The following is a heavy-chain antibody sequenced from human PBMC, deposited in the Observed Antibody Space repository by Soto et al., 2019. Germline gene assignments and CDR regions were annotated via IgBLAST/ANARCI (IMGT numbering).Heavy chain of an antibody. CDR3: AREVDGVCPMGY. CDR2: INPNSGGT. CDR1: GYTFTGYY. J-gene: IGHJ4*02. V-gene: IGHV1-2*02. Sequence: ASVKVSCKASGYTFTGYYMHWVRQAPGQGLEWMGWINPNSGGTNYAQKFQGRGTMTRDTSISTAYMELSRLRSDDTAVYYCAREVDGVCPMGYWGQGTLVTASS. D-gene: IGHD2-8*01.